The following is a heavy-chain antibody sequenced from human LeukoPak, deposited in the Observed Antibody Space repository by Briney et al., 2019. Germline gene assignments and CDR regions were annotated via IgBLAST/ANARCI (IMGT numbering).Heavy chain of an antibody. J-gene: IGHJ4*02. D-gene: IGHD4-11*01. CDR3: AREQASVTTPDY. CDR2: IIPIFGTA. V-gene: IGHV1-69*13. CDR1: GGTFSSYA. Sequence: ASVKVSCKASGGTFSSYAISWVRQAPGQGLEWMGGIIPIFGTANYAQKFQGRVTITADESTSTAYMELSSLRSEDTAVYYCAREQASVTTPDYWGQGTLVTVSS.